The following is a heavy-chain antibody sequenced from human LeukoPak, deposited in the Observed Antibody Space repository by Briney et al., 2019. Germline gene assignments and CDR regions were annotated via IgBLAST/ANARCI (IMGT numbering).Heavy chain of an antibody. CDR3: AKDTVAAVAVPY. CDR1: GFTFSSYE. V-gene: IGHV3-48*03. D-gene: IGHD6-19*01. Sequence: GGSLRLSCAASGFTFSSYEMNWVRQAPGKGLEWVSYISSSGSTIYYADSVKGRFTISRDNSKNTLYLQMNSLRAEGTAVYYCAKDTVAAVAVPYWGQGTLVTVSS. J-gene: IGHJ4*02. CDR2: ISSSGSTI.